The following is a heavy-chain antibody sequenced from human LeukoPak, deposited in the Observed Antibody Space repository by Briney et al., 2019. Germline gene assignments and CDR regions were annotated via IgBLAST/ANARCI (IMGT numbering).Heavy chain of an antibody. CDR1: GFTFSKYG. Sequence: GGSLRLSCVASGFTFSKYGLHWVRQAPGKGLEWVAFLKFDGKSKYYADSVKGRFTISRETSENTLYLQIDSLRPEDTAVYYCAKDDAPIFENAFDLWGQGTMVTVS. CDR3: AKDDAPIFENAFDL. J-gene: IGHJ3*01. CDR2: LKFDGKSK. V-gene: IGHV3-30*02.